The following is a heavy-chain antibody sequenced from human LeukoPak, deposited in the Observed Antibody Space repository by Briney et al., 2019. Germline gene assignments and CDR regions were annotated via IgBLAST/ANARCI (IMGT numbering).Heavy chain of an antibody. D-gene: IGHD4-23*01. CDR1: GYTFTSYG. J-gene: IGHJ4*02. V-gene: IGHV7-4-1*02. CDR2: INTNTGNP. CDR3: ARDTTVVTPRRPPNFDY. Sequence: ASVKVSCKASGYTFTSYGMNWVRQAPGQGLEWMGWINTNTGNPTYAQGFTGRFVFSLDTSVSTAYLQISSLKAEDTAVYYCARDTTVVTPRRPPNFDYWGQGTLVTVSS.